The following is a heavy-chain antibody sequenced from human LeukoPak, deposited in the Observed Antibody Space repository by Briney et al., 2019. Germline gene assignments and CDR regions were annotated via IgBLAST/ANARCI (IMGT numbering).Heavy chain of an antibody. CDR3: ARESNSGSYYFDY. J-gene: IGHJ4*02. CDR1: GFTFSSYA. CDR2: ISYDGSNK. D-gene: IGHD1-26*01. V-gene: IGHV3-30*04. Sequence: GGSLRLSCAASGFTFSSYAMHWVRQAPGKGVEWVAVISYDGSNKYYADSVKGRFTISRDNSKNTLYLQMNSLRAEDTAVYYCARESNSGSYYFDYWGQGTLVTVSS.